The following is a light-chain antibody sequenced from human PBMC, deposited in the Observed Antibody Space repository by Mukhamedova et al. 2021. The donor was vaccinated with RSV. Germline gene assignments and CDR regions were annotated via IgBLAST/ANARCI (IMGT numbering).Light chain of an antibody. CDR3: QQYDDRPYT. V-gene: IGKV1-33*01. J-gene: IGKJ2*01. CDR2: DAS. Sequence: WYQRRVHGQAPKLLIYDASNLETGVPSRFSGSGSGTDFAFTISSLRPEDISTYYCQQYDDRPYTFGQGTKLEIK.